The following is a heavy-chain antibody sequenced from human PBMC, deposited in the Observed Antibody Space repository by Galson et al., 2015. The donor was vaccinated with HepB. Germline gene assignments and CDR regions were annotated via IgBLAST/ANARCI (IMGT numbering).Heavy chain of an antibody. CDR3: ARSSGGYFDS. CDR1: GFNSSIFW. D-gene: IGHD1-26*01. CDR2: IKQDGREK. J-gene: IGHJ4*02. V-gene: IGHV3-7*04. Sequence: SLRLSCAGSGFNSSIFWMSWVRQAPGNGLEWVANIKQDGREKYYVGPVKGRFTISRDNAGNSLYLQMNSLRGEDTALYYCARSSGGYFDSWGQGILVTVSS.